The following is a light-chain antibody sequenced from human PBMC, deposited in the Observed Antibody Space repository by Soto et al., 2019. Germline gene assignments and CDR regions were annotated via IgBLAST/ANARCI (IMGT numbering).Light chain of an antibody. CDR2: GAS. Sequence: EIVLTLSPGTLSLSPGERATLSCRASQSVSSSYLAWYQQKPGQAPRLLIYGASSRATGIPDRFSGSGSGTDFTLTISRLEPEDFAVYYCQQCGSSPTFGQGTKVDIK. CDR1: QSVSSSY. CDR3: QQCGSSPT. J-gene: IGKJ1*01. V-gene: IGKV3-20*01.